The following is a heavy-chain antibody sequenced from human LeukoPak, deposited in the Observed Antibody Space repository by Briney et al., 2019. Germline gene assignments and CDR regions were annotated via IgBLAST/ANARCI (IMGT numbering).Heavy chain of an antibody. Sequence: SETLSLTCAVYGGSFSGYYWSWIRQPPGKGLEWIGEINHSGSTNYNPSLKSRVTISVDTSKNQFSLKLSSVTAADTAVYYCASGRAYCGGDCYFRDYYYYYYGMDVWGQGTTVTVSS. CDR3: ASGRAYCGGDCYFRDYYYYYYGMDV. D-gene: IGHD2-21*02. J-gene: IGHJ6*02. CDR1: GGSFSGYY. CDR2: INHSGST. V-gene: IGHV4-34*01.